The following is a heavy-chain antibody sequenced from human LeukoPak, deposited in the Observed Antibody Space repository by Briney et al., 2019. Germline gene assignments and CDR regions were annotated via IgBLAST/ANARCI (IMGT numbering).Heavy chain of an antibody. CDR1: GFTFSHYG. D-gene: IGHD4-11*01. CDR3: AKDAQRGFDYSNSLEY. J-gene: IGHJ4*02. Sequence: PGGSLSLSCAASGFTFSHYGIQWVRPAPGKGLEWVAVIWNDGTNNFYADCVMGRFTISRDNSKNTLYLQMNSLRAEDTAVYYCAKDAQRGFDYSNSLEYWGQGTLVTVSS. V-gene: IGHV3-33*06. CDR2: IWNDGTNN.